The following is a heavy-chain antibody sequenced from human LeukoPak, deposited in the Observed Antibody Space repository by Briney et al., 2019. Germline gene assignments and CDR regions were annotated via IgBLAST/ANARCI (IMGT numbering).Heavy chain of an antibody. CDR3: ARGGIFDY. CDR1: GCTFTTYY. Sequence: SVTVSCQASGCTFTTYYMHWVRQAPGQGLEWMGLINPSGGSTTYAQKFQGRVTMTRDTSTSTVYMELSSLRTEDTAVYYCARGGIFDYSGQGSLVTVSS. D-gene: IGHD1-1*01. J-gene: IGHJ4*02. V-gene: IGHV1-46*01. CDR2: INPSGGST.